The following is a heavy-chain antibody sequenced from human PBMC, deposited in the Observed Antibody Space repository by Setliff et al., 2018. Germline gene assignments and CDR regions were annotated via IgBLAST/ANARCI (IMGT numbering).Heavy chain of an antibody. Sequence: ETLSLTCTVSGGSISSSSYYWGWIRQPPGKGLEWVSAISGSGGSTYYADSVKGRFTISRDNSKNTLYLQMNSLRAEDTAVYYCAKHGAYNDFLTGYNFYYDMDVWGQGTTVTVSS. CDR2: ISGSGGST. D-gene: IGHD3-9*01. CDR1: GGSISSSSYY. J-gene: IGHJ6*02. V-gene: IGHV3-23*01. CDR3: AKHGAYNDFLTGYNFYYDMDV.